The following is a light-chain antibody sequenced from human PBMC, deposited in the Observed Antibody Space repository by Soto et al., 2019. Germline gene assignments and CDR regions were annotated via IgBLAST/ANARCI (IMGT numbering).Light chain of an antibody. J-gene: IGKJ1*01. CDR3: QQRTTWPHT. CDR1: HSVSNY. CDR2: DAS. Sequence: EIVLTQSPATLSLSPGERATLSCRASHSVSNYLAWYQQKPGQAPRLLIYDASNRATGIPARFSGSGSGTDFTLTISSLEPGDFAVYYCQQRTTWPHTFGQGTKVEIK. V-gene: IGKV3-11*01.